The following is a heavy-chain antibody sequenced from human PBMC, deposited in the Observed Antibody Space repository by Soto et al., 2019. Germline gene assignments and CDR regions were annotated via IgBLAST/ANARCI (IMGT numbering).Heavy chain of an antibody. V-gene: IGHV3-30*18. CDR3: AKDLGSGKPYYYYAMDV. J-gene: IGHJ6*01. CDR1: GFIFSRYG. D-gene: IGHD3-10*01. Sequence: QVQLVESGGGVVQPGRSLRLSCAASGFIFSRYGMHWVRQAPGKGLEWVAVISYDGSNKYYAESVKGRFIISRDKSENTLYLQMNSLRPEDTAVYYCAKDLGSGKPYYYYAMDVW. CDR2: ISYDGSNK.